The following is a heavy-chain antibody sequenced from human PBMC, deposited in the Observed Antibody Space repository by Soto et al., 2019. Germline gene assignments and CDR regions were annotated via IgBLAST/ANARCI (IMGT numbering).Heavy chain of an antibody. Sequence: QVPLQQSGPGLVKPSQTLSLTCAISGDSVSSNSAAWNWIRQSPSRGLEWLGRTYYRSKWYNDYAVSVKSRITINPDTSKNQFSLQLNSVTPEDTAVYYCARDTWQVSPKSIYYYYYYMDVWGKGTTVTVSS. J-gene: IGHJ6*03. CDR1: GDSVSSNSAA. CDR2: TYYRSKWYN. CDR3: ARDTWQVSPKSIYYYYYYMDV. V-gene: IGHV6-1*01.